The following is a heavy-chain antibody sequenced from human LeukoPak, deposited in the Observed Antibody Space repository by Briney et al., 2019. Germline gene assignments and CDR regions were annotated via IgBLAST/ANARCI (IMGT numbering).Heavy chain of an antibody. V-gene: IGHV1-69*05. CDR2: IIPIFGTA. CDR3: ARDVKLLWFGILFDY. Sequence: SVKVSCKASGGTFSSYAISWVRQAPGQGLEWMGRIIPIFGTANYAQKFQGRVTITTDESTSTAYMELRSLRSDDTAVYYCARDVKLLWFGILFDYWGQGTLVTVSS. D-gene: IGHD3-10*01. CDR1: GGTFSSYA. J-gene: IGHJ4*02.